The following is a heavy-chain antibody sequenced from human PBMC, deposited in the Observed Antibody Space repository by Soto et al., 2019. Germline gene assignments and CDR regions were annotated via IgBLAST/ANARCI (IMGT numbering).Heavy chain of an antibody. CDR3: ARVSPYCSGGSCRSFDS. CDR2: IYSGGST. J-gene: IGHJ4*02. D-gene: IGHD2-15*01. CDR1: GFIVNSNY. V-gene: IGHV3-53*01. Sequence: GGSLRLSCAASGFIVNSNYMSWVRQAPGKGLEWVSVIYSGGSTYYADSVKGRFTISRDNSKNTLYLQMNSLRAEDTAVYYCARVSPYCSGGSCRSFDSWGQGTLVTVSS.